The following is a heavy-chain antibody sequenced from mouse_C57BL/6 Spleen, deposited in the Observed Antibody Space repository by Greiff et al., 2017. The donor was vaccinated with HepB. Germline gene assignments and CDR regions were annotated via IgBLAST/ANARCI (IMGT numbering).Heavy chain of an antibody. D-gene: IGHD2-2*01. CDR1: GFSFNTYA. CDR3: GRHDWNGYDLYWYLDV. Sequence: EVKLVESGGGLVQPKGSLKLSCAASGFSFNTYAMNWVRQAPGKGLEWVARISSKSNNYATYYADSVKDRFTISRDDSESMLYLQMNNLKTEDTAMYYCGRHDWNGYDLYWYLDVWGTGTTVTVAS. V-gene: IGHV10-1*01. J-gene: IGHJ1*03. CDR2: ISSKSNNYAT.